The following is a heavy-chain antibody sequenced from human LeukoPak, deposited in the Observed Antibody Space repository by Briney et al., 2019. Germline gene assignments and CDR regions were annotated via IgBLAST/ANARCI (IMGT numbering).Heavy chain of an antibody. V-gene: IGHV3-7*03. CDR1: GFTFSNYW. CDR3: ARDHGRYCSGGSCYFGGFFEY. J-gene: IGHJ4*02. Sequence: GGSLRLSCAASGFTFSNYWMSWVRQAPGKGLEWVANIKQDGSEKYYVDSVKGRFTISRDNAKNSLYLQMNSLRAEDTAAYYCARDHGRYCSGGSCYFGGFFEYWGQGTLGTVSS. CDR2: IKQDGSEK. D-gene: IGHD2-15*01.